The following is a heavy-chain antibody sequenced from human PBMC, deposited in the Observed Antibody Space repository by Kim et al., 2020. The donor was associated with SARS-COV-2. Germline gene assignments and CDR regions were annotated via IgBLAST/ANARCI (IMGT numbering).Heavy chain of an antibody. CDR3: AREGGIVVDIQPT. D-gene: IGHD3-22*01. Sequence: YTTSLQSRVTISVDTSKNQFSLKLGAVTAADTAVYYCAREGGIVVDIQPTWGQGTLVTVSS. V-gene: IGHV4-31*02. J-gene: IGHJ5*02.